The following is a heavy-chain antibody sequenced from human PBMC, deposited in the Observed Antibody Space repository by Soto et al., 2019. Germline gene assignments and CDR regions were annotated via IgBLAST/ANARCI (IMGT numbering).Heavy chain of an antibody. V-gene: IGHV1-8*01. CDR1: GYTFTSYD. Sequence: QVQVVQSGAEVKKPGASVKVSCKASGYTFTSYDVTWVRQAPGQGLEWMGWMNPNSGNTGYAQKFQGRVTMTRDTSISIAYMELSSLTTDDTAVYYCARVPCITMSGSVFYYHYMDVWGKATTVTVSS. CDR2: MNPNSGNT. J-gene: IGHJ6*03. CDR3: ARVPCITMSGSVFYYHYMDV. D-gene: IGHD3-10*02.